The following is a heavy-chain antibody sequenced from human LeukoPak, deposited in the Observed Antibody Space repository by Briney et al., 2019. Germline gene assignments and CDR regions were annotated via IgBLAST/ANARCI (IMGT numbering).Heavy chain of an antibody. CDR2: ISAYNGNT. J-gene: IGHJ6*03. D-gene: IGHD1-26*01. Sequence: EASVKVSCKASGYTFTSYGISWVRQAPGQGLEWMGWISAYNGNTNYAQKLQGRVTMTTDTSTSTAYMELRSLRSDDTAVYYCARVVPLGFYYYYYMDVWGKGTTVTISS. CDR1: GYTFTSYG. V-gene: IGHV1-18*01. CDR3: ARVVPLGFYYYYYMDV.